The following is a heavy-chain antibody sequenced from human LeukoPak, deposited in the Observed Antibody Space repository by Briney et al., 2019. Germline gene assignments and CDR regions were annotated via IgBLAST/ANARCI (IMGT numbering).Heavy chain of an antibody. V-gene: IGHV3-23*01. CDR1: GFTFSSYG. CDR2: ISGSGGST. J-gene: IGHJ3*02. D-gene: IGHD3-10*01. CDR3: AKARSGSYYDSRGDAFDI. Sequence: GGSLRLSCAASGFTFSSYGMSWVRQAPGKGLEWVSAISGSGGSTYYADSVKGRFTISRDNSKNTLYLQMNSLRAEDTAVYYCAKARSGSYYDSRGDAFDIWGQGTMVTVSS.